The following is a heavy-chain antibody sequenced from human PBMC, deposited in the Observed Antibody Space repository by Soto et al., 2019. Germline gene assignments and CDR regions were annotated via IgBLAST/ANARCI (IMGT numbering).Heavy chain of an antibody. CDR1: GFTFSSYA. Sequence: PGGSLRLSCAASGFTFSSYAMHWVRQAPGKGLEWVAVISYDGSNKYYADSVKGRFTISRDNSKNTLYLQMNSLRAEDTAVYYCANYYYDSSGYYSPLFHYYGMDVWGQGTTVTVSS. CDR3: ANYYYDSSGYYSPLFHYYGMDV. CDR2: ISYDGSNK. V-gene: IGHV3-30-3*01. D-gene: IGHD3-22*01. J-gene: IGHJ6*02.